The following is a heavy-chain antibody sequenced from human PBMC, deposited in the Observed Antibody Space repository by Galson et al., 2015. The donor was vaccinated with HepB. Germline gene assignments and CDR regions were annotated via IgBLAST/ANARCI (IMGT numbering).Heavy chain of an antibody. V-gene: IGHV1-2*02. CDR1: GYTFTGYY. CDR2: INPNSGGT. CDR3: ARDLRGARIQESWLYYYYMDV. J-gene: IGHJ6*03. Sequence: SVKVSCKASGYTFTGYYMHWVRQAPGQGLEWMGWINPNSGGTNYAQKFQGRVTMTRDTSISTAYMELSRLRSDDTAVYNCARDLRGARIQESWLYYYYMDVWGKGTTVTVSS. D-gene: IGHD5-18*01.